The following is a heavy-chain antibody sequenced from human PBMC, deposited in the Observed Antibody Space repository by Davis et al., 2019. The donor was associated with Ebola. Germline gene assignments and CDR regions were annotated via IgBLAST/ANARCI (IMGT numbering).Heavy chain of an antibody. CDR2: ISSSSSTI. CDR1: GFTFGSYA. J-gene: IGHJ6*02. D-gene: IGHD6-13*01. CDR3: ARARYSSSWPRCLDV. Sequence: GESLKISCSASGFTFGSYAMTWVRQAPGKGLEWVSYISSSSSTIYYADSVKGRFTISRDNAKNSLYLQMNSLRDEDTAVYYCARARYSSSWPRCLDVWGQGTTVTVSS. V-gene: IGHV3-48*02.